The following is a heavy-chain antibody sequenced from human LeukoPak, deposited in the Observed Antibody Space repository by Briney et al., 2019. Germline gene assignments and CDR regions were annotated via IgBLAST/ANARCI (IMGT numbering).Heavy chain of an antibody. CDR2: IYYSGST. CDR1: GGSISNYY. Sequence: SETLSLTCTVSGGSISNYYWSWIRQPPGKGLEWIGYIYYSGSTNYNPSLKSRISISVDTSKNQFSLKLSSVTAADTALYYCAKDGDDCIDYWGPGTLVTVSS. D-gene: IGHD2-21*01. J-gene: IGHJ4*02. CDR3: AKDGDDCIDY. V-gene: IGHV4-59*12.